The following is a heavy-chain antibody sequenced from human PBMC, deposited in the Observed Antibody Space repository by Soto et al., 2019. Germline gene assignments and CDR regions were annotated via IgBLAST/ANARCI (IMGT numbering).Heavy chain of an antibody. Sequence: ASVKVSCKASGYTFTTFGMSWGRQAHGDGSELVGWSSANKVITKSSQKFQCRVSLTTETSASSAYMELRSLRSDDTAVYYCARSAPFDIYAITPVEFWGQGTLVTVSS. D-gene: IGHD3-9*01. J-gene: IGHJ4*02. CDR1: GYTFTTFG. CDR3: ARSAPFDIYAITPVEF. CDR2: SSANKVIT. V-gene: IGHV1-18*01.